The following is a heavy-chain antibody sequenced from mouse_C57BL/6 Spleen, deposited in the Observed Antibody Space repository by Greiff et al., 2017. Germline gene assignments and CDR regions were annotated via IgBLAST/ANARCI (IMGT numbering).Heavy chain of an antibody. J-gene: IGHJ4*01. CDR1: GYTFTSYW. CDR2: IYPGSGST. CDR3: ARGGYDYDVDYAMDY. D-gene: IGHD2-4*01. Sequence: QVQLQQPGAELVKPGASVKMSCKASGYTFTSYWITWVKQRPGQGLEWIGDIYPGSGSTNYNEKFKSKATLTVDTSSSTAYMQLSSLTSEDSAVYYCARGGYDYDVDYAMDYWGQGTSVTVSS. V-gene: IGHV1-55*01.